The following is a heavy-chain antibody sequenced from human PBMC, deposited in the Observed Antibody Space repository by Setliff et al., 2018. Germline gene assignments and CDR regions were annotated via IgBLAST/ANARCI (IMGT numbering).Heavy chain of an antibody. CDR3: ARDGVSYAMDV. Sequence: GGSLRLSCSGSGFAFFSYEMNWVRQAPGKGLEWVSYISTSGGTKYYADSVKGRFTISRDNAKKSVYLQLNNLTAEDTSIYYCARDGVSYAMDVWGHGTTVTVSS. V-gene: IGHV3-48*03. CDR2: ISTSGGTK. CDR1: GFAFFSYE. J-gene: IGHJ6*02.